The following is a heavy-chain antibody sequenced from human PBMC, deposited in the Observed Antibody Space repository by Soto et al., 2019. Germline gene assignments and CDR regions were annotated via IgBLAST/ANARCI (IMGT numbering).Heavy chain of an antibody. CDR1: GFTFTNYA. CDR2: ISGSGGGT. V-gene: IGHV3-23*01. D-gene: IGHD6-19*01. Sequence: PGGSLRLSCAASGFTFTNYAMNWVRQAPGKGLEWVSAISGSGGGTYYADSGKGRFAISRDFSKSTLYLQMNSLRAADTALYYCEKADWGGWDGVPFDSWGPGTLVTVSS. J-gene: IGHJ4*02. CDR3: EKADWGGWDGVPFDS.